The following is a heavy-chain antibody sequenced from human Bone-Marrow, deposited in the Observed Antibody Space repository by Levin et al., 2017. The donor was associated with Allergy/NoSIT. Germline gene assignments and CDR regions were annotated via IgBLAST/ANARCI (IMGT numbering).Heavy chain of an antibody. CDR3: ARAQGNDFWSGFLPTYFDY. J-gene: IGHJ4*01. D-gene: IGHD3-3*01. CDR1: GDSMQNYF. V-gene: IGHV4-59*01. CDR2: SYHIGRN. Sequence: SQTLSLTCTVSGDSMQNYFWTWVRQPPGKGLEWLGDSYHIGRNKYNPSLKSRLTMSLDTSKNQFSLRLTSVTAADTAGYFCARAQGNDFWSGFLPTYFDYWGRGVLVTVSS.